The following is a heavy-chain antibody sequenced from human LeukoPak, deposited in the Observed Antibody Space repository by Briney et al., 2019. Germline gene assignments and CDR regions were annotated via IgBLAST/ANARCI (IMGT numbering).Heavy chain of an antibody. J-gene: IGHJ3*02. CDR1: GGTFISYA. D-gene: IGHD2-2*02. Sequence: SVTVSYKASGGTFISYAIIWVRQAPGQGLEWMGGSIPIFGTANYAQKFQGRVTITTDESKSTAYMELSSLRSEDTAVYYCAREGYCSSTSCYTEGAFDIWGQGTMVTVSS. CDR2: SIPIFGTA. CDR3: AREGYCSSTSCYTEGAFDI. V-gene: IGHV1-69*05.